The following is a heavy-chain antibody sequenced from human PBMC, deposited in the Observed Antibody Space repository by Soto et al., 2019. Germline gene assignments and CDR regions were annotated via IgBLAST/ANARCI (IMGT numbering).Heavy chain of an antibody. CDR1: GYTFTSYA. CDR2: INAGNGNT. J-gene: IGHJ4*02. V-gene: IGHV1-3*01. Sequence: ASVKVSCKASGYTFTSYAIHWVRQAPGQRLEWMGWINAGNGNTKYSQKFQGRVTITRDTSASTAYMELSSLRSEDTAVYYWARWQLVHGLDYWGQGTLVTVSS. D-gene: IGHD6-13*01. CDR3: ARWQLVHGLDY.